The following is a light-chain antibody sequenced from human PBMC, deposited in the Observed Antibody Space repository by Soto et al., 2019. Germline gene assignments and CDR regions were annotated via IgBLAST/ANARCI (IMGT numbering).Light chain of an antibody. CDR2: EVN. CDR3: SSCTSSSSLLYV. V-gene: IGLV2-14*01. Sequence: QSVLAQPASVSGSPGQSITISCTGTSSDVGYYNYVSWYRQHPGKAPRLMIYEVNNRPSGVSNRSSGSKSGNTASLTISGLQAEDEADYYCSSCTSSSSLLYVFGTGTKVTVL. CDR1: SSDVGYYNY. J-gene: IGLJ1*01.